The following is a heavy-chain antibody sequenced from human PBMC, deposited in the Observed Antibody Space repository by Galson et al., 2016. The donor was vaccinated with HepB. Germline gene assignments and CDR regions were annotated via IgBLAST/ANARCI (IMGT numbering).Heavy chain of an antibody. D-gene: IGHD3-3*01. CDR3: ARLPMFGVIVEFYFDQ. Sequence: SETLSLTCAVSGGSVSDSHWWSWVRQTPGKGLEWIGEIYHSGSTNYNPSLKSRVTITVDKSRYRISLNLNSVTAADTAVYYCARLPMFGVIVEFYFDQWGQGTLVTVSS. V-gene: IGHV4-4*02. CDR1: GGSVSDSHW. J-gene: IGHJ4*02. CDR2: IYHSGST.